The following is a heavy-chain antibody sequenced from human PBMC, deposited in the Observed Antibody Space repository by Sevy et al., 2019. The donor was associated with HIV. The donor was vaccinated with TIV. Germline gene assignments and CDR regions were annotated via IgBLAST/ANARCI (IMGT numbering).Heavy chain of an antibody. V-gene: IGHV3-9*01. CDR3: AKAVFVTVPGRGAFDI. J-gene: IGHJ3*02. D-gene: IGHD6-19*01. CDR2: VSWNSGSI. Sequence: GGSLRLSCAVSGFTFDDYAMHWVRQAPGKGLEWVSGVSWNSGSIGYADSVQGRFTISRDNGKNPLYLQMNSLRAEDTALYYCAKAVFVTVPGRGAFDIWGQGTMVTVSS. CDR1: GFTFDDYA.